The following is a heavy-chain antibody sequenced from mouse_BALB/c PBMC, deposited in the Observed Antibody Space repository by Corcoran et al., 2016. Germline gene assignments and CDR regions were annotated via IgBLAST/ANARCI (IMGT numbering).Heavy chain of an antibody. CDR3: ARNWDWFFGV. V-gene: IGHV1-9*01. CDR2: IFPRSGST. D-gene: IGHD4-1*01. J-gene: IGHJ1*01. CDR1: GFTFTSYW. Sequence: QVQLQQSGAELMKPGASVKISRKATGFTFTSYWIEWVKQRPGHGLEWIGEIFPRSGSTNYNENFKGKATFTADTSSNTAYMQLSSLTSEDSAVYYCARNWDWFFGVWGAGTTVTVSS.